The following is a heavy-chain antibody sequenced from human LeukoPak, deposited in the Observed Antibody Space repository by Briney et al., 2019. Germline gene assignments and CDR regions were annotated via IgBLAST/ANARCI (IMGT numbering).Heavy chain of an antibody. J-gene: IGHJ4*02. CDR1: GGSFSGYY. CDR2: INHSGST. Sequence: PSETLSLTCAVYGGSFSGYYWSWIRQPPGKGLEWIGEINHSGSTNYNPSLKSRVTISEDTSKNQFSLKLSSVTAADTAVYYCARGSNPASTHQRRYCSGGSCYKSGKYFDYWGQGTLVTVSS. V-gene: IGHV4-34*01. D-gene: IGHD2-15*01. CDR3: ARGSNPASTHQRRYCSGGSCYKSGKYFDY.